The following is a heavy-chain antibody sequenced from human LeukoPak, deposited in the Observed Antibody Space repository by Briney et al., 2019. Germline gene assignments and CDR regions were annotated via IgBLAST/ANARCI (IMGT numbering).Heavy chain of an antibody. D-gene: IGHD1-1*01. CDR3: AQSLGSGNWIGNWFDP. Sequence: ASETLSLTCTASGGSISSSSHSWGWIRQPPGKGLEWTGTIYYTGRTYYNPSLESRLTISVDTSKNQFSLKLTSVTAADTAIYYCAQSLGSGNWIGNWFDPWGQGTLVTVSS. CDR1: GGSISSSSHS. CDR2: IYYTGRT. V-gene: IGHV4-39*01. J-gene: IGHJ5*02.